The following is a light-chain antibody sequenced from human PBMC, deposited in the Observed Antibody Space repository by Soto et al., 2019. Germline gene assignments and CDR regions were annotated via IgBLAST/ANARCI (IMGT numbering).Light chain of an antibody. CDR1: QSISSW. CDR3: QQYNSYSEFT. CDR2: KAF. J-gene: IGKJ3*01. Sequence: DIQMTQSPSTLSASVGDRVTITCRASQSISSWLAWYQQKPGKAPKLLIYKAFSLESGVPSRFSGSGSGTEFTLTISSLQPDDFATNYCQQYNSYSEFTFGPGTKVDIK. V-gene: IGKV1-5*03.